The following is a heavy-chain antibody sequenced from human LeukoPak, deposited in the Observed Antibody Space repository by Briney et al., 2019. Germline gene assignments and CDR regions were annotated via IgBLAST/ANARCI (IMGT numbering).Heavy chain of an antibody. V-gene: IGHV3-30*04. D-gene: IGHD6-19*01. CDR2: ISYGGTNK. CDR3: ARVQWLVWGIEY. J-gene: IGHJ4*02. CDR1: GFTFSSYA. Sequence: PGGSLRLSCAASGFTFSSYAMHWVRQAPGKGLEWVALISYGGTNKYYADSVKGRFTISRDDSKNTLYLQMDSLRAEDTAVYYCARVQWLVWGIEYWGQGTLVTVSS.